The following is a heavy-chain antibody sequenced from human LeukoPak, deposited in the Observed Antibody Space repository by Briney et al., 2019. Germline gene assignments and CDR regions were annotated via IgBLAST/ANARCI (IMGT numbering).Heavy chain of an antibody. D-gene: IGHD4-11*01. Sequence: ASVKVSCKASGYTLSSSYMHWVRQAPGQGLEWMGVVNPSDNSRTYAQKFQGRVTMTRDRSTSTVYMELSSLRSDDTAMYYCARQGDYHFDYWGQGNLVTVSS. V-gene: IGHV1-46*01. J-gene: IGHJ4*02. CDR1: GYTLSSSY. CDR3: ARQGDYHFDY. CDR2: VNPSDNSR.